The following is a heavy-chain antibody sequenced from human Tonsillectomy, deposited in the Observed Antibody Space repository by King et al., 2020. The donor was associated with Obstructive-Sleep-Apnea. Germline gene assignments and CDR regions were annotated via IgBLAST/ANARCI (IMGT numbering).Heavy chain of an antibody. D-gene: IGHD5-12*01. CDR2: MYYSGNT. CDR3: ASHRGLEDSGGYGDYFDY. J-gene: IGHJ4*02. CDR1: ADSISNYY. V-gene: IGHV4-59*08. Sequence: VQLQESGPGLVKPSETLSLICTVSADSISNYYWSWIRQPPGKGLEWIGYMYYSGNTNYNPSLKSRVSISVDTSKIQFSLRLSSVTAADTAVYYCASHRGLEDSGGYGDYFDYWGQGTLVTVSS.